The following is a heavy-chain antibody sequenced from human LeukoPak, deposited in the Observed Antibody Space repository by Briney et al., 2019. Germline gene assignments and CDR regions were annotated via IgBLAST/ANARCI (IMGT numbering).Heavy chain of an antibody. CDR3: ARDKAVAGPPFDY. D-gene: IGHD6-19*01. J-gene: IGHJ4*02. CDR2: ISSSSSYI. V-gene: IGHV3-11*06. Sequence: GGSLRLSCAASGFTFSDYYMSWIRQAPGKGLEWVSSISSSSSYIYYADSVKGRFTISRDNAKNSLYLQMNSLRAEDTAVYYCARDKAVAGPPFDYWGQGTLVTVSS. CDR1: GFTFSDYY.